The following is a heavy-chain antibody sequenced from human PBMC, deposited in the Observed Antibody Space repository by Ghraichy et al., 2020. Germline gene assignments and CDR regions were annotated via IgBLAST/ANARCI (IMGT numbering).Heavy chain of an antibody. CDR2: INHSGST. D-gene: IGHD3-22*01. V-gene: IGHV4-34*01. Sequence: SETLSLTCTVSGGSFSGYCWSWIRKRQGTGMGRMGEINHSGSTNSNPTHKRRVIISVDTSKNQFSLKLSSVTATDTAVYYCAGGRYAIDWYYYDGWGWFDPLGQGTLVTVSS. J-gene: IGHJ5*02. CDR1: GGSFSGYC. CDR3: AGGRYAIDWYYYDGWGWFDP.